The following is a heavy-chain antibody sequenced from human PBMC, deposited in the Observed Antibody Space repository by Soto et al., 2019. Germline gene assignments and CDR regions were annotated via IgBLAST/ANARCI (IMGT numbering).Heavy chain of an antibody. V-gene: IGHV3-73*01. Sequence: PGGSLRLSCAASGFTFSGSAMHWVRQASGKGLEWVGRIRSKTNSYATAYAASVKGRFTISRDDSKDTAYLQMNSLKTEDTAVYYCTRDPRNYYDSIGSANWFDPWGQGPLITVSS. CDR1: GFTFSGSA. CDR3: TRDPRNYYDSIGSANWFDP. CDR2: IRSKTNSYAT. D-gene: IGHD3-22*01. J-gene: IGHJ5*02.